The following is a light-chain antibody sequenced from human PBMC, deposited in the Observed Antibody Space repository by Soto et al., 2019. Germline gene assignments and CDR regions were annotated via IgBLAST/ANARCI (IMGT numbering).Light chain of an antibody. Sequence: DIQMTQSPSSLSASVGDRVTITCRASQSISTYLIWYQQKPGKAPKLLIYATSSLQSGVPSRFSGSGSGTEFTLTISSLQSEDFAVYYCQQYNSWPLTFGGGTKVDI. J-gene: IGKJ4*01. CDR1: QSISTY. V-gene: IGKV1-39*01. CDR3: QQYNSWPLT. CDR2: ATS.